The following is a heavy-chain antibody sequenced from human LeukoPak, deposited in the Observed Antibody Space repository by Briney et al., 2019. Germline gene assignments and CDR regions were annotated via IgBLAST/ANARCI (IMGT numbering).Heavy chain of an antibody. CDR1: GYTLTSYG. CDR2: ISAYNVNT. CDR3: ARAGASSWNNWFDP. Sequence: ASVKVSCKASGYTLTSYGISWVRQAPGQGLEWMGWISAYNVNTNYAQKLQGRVTMTTDTSTSTAYMELRSLRSDDTAVYYCARAGASSWNNWFDPWGQGTAVTVSS. V-gene: IGHV1-18*01. D-gene: IGHD6-13*01. J-gene: IGHJ5*02.